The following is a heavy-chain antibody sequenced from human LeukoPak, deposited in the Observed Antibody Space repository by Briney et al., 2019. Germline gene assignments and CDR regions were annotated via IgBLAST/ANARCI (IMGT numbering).Heavy chain of an antibody. CDR2: ITPDGGAQ. CDR1: GFTVSSNY. J-gene: IGHJ4*02. D-gene: IGHD1-26*01. Sequence: GGSLRLSCAASGFTVSSNYMSWLRQAPGKALEWVAYITPDGGAQYYANSVEGRFTLSRDNTKNSVYLQMNSLRADDSAVYYCARGQWGLDVWGQGTLVFVSS. CDR3: ARGQWGLDV. V-gene: IGHV3-11*01.